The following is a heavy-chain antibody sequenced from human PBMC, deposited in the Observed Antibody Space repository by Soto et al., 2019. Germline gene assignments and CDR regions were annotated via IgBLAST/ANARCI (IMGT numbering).Heavy chain of an antibody. CDR3: ARGSTHFDY. Sequence: EVQLVESGGGLVQPGGSLRLSCAASGFTFSPFWMHWVRQVPGKGPVWVSRINSDGNSTSYADSVKGRFTISRDNAKNTLYLQMNSLRAEDTAVYYCARGSTHFDYWGQGTLVTFSS. J-gene: IGHJ4*02. D-gene: IGHD2-2*01. V-gene: IGHV3-74*01. CDR2: INSDGNST. CDR1: GFTFSPFW.